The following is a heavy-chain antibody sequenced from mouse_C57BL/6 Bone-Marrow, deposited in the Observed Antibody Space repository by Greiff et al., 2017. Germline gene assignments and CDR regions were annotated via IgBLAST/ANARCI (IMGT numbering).Heavy chain of an antibody. J-gene: IGHJ2*01. CDR2: IYPGDGDT. CDR1: GYAFSSSW. Sequence: QVQLQQSGPELVKPGASVKISCKASGYAFSSSWMNWVKQRPGQGLEWIGRIYPGDGDTNYNGKFKGKATLTADKSSSTAYMQLSSLTSEDSAVYFCARWAGRDYWGQGTTLTVSS. CDR3: ARWAGRDY. V-gene: IGHV1-82*01.